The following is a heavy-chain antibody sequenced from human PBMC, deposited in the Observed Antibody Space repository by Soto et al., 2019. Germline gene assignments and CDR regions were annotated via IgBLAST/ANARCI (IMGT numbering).Heavy chain of an antibody. V-gene: IGHV3-74*01. CDR2: INTDGSTK. Sequence: EVQLVESGGGLVQPGGSLRLSCAASEFTFNNYWMHWVRQVPGKGLEWVSRINTDGSTKNYADSVMGRFTISRDNDDNTVYLQMNSLRAEDTAVYYCARGIYLKYGLDVWGQGATVTVSS. J-gene: IGHJ6*02. D-gene: IGHD3-16*02. CDR3: ARGIYLKYGLDV. CDR1: EFTFNNYW.